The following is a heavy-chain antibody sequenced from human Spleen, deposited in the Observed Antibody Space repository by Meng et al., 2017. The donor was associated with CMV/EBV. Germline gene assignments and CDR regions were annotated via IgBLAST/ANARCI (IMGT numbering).Heavy chain of an antibody. Sequence: VQLVESGGGVVQPGGSLRLSCAASGFTFSSYGMHWVRQAPGKGLEWVAFISYGGSNKYYADSVKGRFTISRDNSKNTLYLQMNSLRAEDTAVYYCAREGRSGFDYWGQGTLVTVSS. CDR3: AREGRSGFDY. V-gene: IGHV3-30*19. CDR2: ISYGGSNK. CDR1: GFTFSSYG. J-gene: IGHJ4*02.